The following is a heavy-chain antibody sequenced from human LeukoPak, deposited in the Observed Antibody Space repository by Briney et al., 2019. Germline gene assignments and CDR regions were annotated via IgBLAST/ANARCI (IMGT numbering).Heavy chain of an antibody. CDR3: ARSRDGYNFSPFDC. V-gene: IGHV1-69*13. Sequence: ASVKVSCKASGGTFSSYAISWVRQAPGQGLEWMGGIIPIFGTANYAQKFQGRVTITADESTSTAYMELSSLRSEDTAVYYCARSRDGYNFSPFDCWGQGTLVTVSS. D-gene: IGHD5-24*01. CDR1: GGTFSSYA. CDR2: IIPIFGTA. J-gene: IGHJ4*02.